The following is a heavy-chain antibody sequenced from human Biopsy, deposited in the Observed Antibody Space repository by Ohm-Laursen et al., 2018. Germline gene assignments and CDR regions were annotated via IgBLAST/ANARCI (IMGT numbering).Heavy chain of an antibody. J-gene: IGHJ5*02. Sequence: SDTLSPTCPVSGGSISNNNYYWGWIRQPPGKGLEWIGSIFYRGSTHYKPSLKSRVNISVDTSKNQFSLKLNSATAADTAVYYCARDYDTSGYYYVSWGQGTLVTVSS. CDR1: GGSISNNNYY. V-gene: IGHV4-39*01. CDR3: ARDYDTSGYYYVS. D-gene: IGHD3-22*01. CDR2: IFYRGST.